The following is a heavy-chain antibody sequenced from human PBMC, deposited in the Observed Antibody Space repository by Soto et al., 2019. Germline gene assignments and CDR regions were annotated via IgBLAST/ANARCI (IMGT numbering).Heavy chain of an antibody. CDR2: VYHSGPT. CDR1: GGSISGSHW. V-gene: IGHV4-4*02. CDR3: ARASRGELSYDAFDI. J-gene: IGHJ3*02. Sequence: PSETLPLTCVVSGGSISGSHWWSWVRQFPGMGLEWIGEVYHSGPTNYNPSFKSRVTLSADKSKNQLSLKLTSVTAADTAVYYCARASRGELSYDAFDIWGQGTMVTVS. D-gene: IGHD3-16*02.